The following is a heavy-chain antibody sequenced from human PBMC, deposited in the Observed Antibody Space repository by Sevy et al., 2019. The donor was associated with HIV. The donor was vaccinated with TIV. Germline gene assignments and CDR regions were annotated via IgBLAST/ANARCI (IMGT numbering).Heavy chain of an antibody. CDR2: ISYDGSNK. CDR3: ARDPTYYGGPFDY. D-gene: IGHD3-10*01. J-gene: IGHJ4*02. V-gene: IGHV3-30*04. CDR1: GFTFSSYA. Sequence: GGSLRLSCAASGFTFSSYAMHWVRQAPGKGLEWVAVISYDGSNKYYADSVKGRFTISRDNSKNTLYLQMNSLGAEDTAVYYCARDPTYYGGPFDYWGQGTLVTVSS.